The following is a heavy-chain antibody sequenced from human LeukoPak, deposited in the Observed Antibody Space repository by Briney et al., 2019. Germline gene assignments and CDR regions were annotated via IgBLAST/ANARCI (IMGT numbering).Heavy chain of an antibody. D-gene: IGHD6-19*01. CDR3: ARDVIAVAGYAEYFQH. CDR2: IIPIFGTA. Sequence: ASVKVSCKASGGTFSSYAISWVRQAPGQGLEWMGGIIPIFGTANYAQKFQGRVTITRDTSASTAYMELSSLRSEDTAVYYCARDVIAVAGYAEYFQHWGQGTLVTVSS. V-gene: IGHV1-69*05. J-gene: IGHJ1*01. CDR1: GGTFSSYA.